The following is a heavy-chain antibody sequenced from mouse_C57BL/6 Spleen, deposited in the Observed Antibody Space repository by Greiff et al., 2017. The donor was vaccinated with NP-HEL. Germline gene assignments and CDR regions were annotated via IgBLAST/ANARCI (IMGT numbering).Heavy chain of an antibody. CDR1: GFTFSSYA. CDR2: ISDGGSYT. CDR3: AREGRISLMDY. J-gene: IGHJ4*01. Sequence: EVQGVESGGGLVKPGGSLKLSCAASGFTFSSYAMSWVRQTPEKRLEWVATISDGGSYTYYPDNVKGRFTISRDNAKNNLYLQMSHLKSEDTAMYYCAREGRISLMDYWGQGTSVTVSS. V-gene: IGHV5-4*01.